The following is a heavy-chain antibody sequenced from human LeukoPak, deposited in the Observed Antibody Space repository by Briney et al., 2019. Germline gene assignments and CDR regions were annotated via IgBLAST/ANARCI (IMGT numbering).Heavy chain of an antibody. CDR1: GGSISSSSYY. J-gene: IGHJ4*02. CDR2: IYYSGST. D-gene: IGHD3-3*01. CDR3: ARRSGLAVIDY. V-gene: IGHV4-39*01. Sequence: SETLSLTCTVSGGSISSSSYYWGWIRQPPGKGLEWIGSIYYSGSTYYNPSLKCRVTISVDTSKNQFSLKLSSVTAADTAVYYCARRSGLAVIDYWGQGTLVTVSS.